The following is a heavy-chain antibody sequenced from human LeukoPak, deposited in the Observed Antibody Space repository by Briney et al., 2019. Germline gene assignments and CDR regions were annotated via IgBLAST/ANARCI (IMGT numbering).Heavy chain of an antibody. D-gene: IGHD3-10*01. CDR3: ARLYGSGGQIDY. CDR1: GDSVYSNSAA. CDR2: TYYRSKWYT. V-gene: IGHV6-1*01. Sequence: SQTLSLTCAISGDSVYSNSAAWNWIRQSPSRGLEWLGRTYYRSKWYTDYAVSVKSRITINPDTSKNRFSLQLNSVTPEDTAVYYCARLYGSGGQIDYWGQGTLVTVSS. J-gene: IGHJ4*02.